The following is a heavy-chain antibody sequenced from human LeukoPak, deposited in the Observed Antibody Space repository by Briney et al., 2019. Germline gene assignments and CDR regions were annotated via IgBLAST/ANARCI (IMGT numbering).Heavy chain of an antibody. V-gene: IGHV4-59*01. Sequence: PSETLSLTCTVSGGSINTYYWSWIRQSPGKGLQWIGYISSNAGTNYNPSLRGRVTISVDTSKNRFSLKVTSVTAADTAVYYCARLMEGSSWYYYYYGMDVWGQGTTVTVSS. CDR1: GGSINTYY. J-gene: IGHJ6*02. D-gene: IGHD6-13*01. CDR3: ARLMEGSSWYYYYYGMDV. CDR2: ISSNAGT.